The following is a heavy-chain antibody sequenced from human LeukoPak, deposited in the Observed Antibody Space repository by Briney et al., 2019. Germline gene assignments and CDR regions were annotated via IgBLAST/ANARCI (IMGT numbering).Heavy chain of an antibody. CDR3: ARSHTHFSDLDY. CDR2: ISAYNGGT. J-gene: IGHJ4*02. V-gene: IGHV1-18*01. Sequence: GASAKVFCKASGYTFTNYGISWVRQAPGQGLEWMGWISAYNGGTNYAQKLQGRVSMTTDTSTSTAYMELRSLRSDDTAVYYCARSHTHFSDLDYWGQGTLVTVSS. CDR1: GYTFTNYG.